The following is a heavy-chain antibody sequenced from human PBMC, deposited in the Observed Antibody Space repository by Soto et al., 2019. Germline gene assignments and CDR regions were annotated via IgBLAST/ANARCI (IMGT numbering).Heavy chain of an antibody. CDR2: IVVGSGNT. CDR1: GFTFTSSA. V-gene: IGHV1-58*01. J-gene: IGHJ6*02. Sequence: QMQLVQSGPEVKKPGSSVKVSCKASGFTFTSSAVQWVRQARGQRLEWIGWIVVGSGNTNYAQKFQERVTITRDMSTITAYMELSSLRSEDTAVYYCAAERYGSGSAGNYYYGMDVWGQGTTVTVSS. CDR3: AAERYGSGSAGNYYYGMDV. D-gene: IGHD3-10*01.